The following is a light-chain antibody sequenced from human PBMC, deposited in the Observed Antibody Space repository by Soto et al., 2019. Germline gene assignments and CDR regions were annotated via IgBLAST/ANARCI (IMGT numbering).Light chain of an antibody. Sequence: QSALTQPASVSGSPGQSITISCTGTSSDIGAYNYVSWYQQHPGKAPKVIIFEVSNRPSGVSNRFSGSKSGNTASLTVSGLQADDEADYYCSSYAGTNRVVFGGGTKLTVL. V-gene: IGLV2-14*01. J-gene: IGLJ2*01. CDR2: EVS. CDR1: SSDIGAYNY. CDR3: SSYAGTNRVV.